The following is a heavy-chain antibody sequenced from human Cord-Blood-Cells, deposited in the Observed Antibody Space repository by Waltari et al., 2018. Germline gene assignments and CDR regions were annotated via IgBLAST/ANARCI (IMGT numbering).Heavy chain of an antibody. Sequence: QVQLVQSGAEVKKPGASVKVSCKASGYTFTGYYMHWVRQAPGQGPAWSGWISPNSGGTSDAQKFQGWVTMTRDTSISTAYMELSRLRSDDTAVYYCAREVIAAAGTGFDYWGQGTLVTVSS. D-gene: IGHD6-13*01. V-gene: IGHV1-2*04. CDR3: AREVIAAAGTGFDY. CDR1: GYTFTGYY. J-gene: IGHJ4*02. CDR2: ISPNSGGT.